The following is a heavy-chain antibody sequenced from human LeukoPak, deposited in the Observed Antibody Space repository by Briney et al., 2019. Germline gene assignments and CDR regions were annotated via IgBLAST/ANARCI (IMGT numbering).Heavy chain of an antibody. D-gene: IGHD6-19*01. V-gene: IGHV3-21*01. CDR2: ISSSSSYR. CDR3: ARDRDNVAGTRGYFDY. Sequence: GGSLRLSCTGSGFTFSSYSMNWVRQAPGKGLEWVSPISSSSSYRYYEESVKGRFSISRDNARSSLYLQMNSLRAEDTAVYYCARDRDNVAGTRGYFDYWGQGTLVTVSS. J-gene: IGHJ4*02. CDR1: GFTFSSYS.